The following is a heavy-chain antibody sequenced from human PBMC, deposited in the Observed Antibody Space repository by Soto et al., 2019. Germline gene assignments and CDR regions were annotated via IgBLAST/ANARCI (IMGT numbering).Heavy chain of an antibody. CDR1: GFTINTHA. V-gene: IGHV3-23*01. Sequence: EVQLLESGGGLVQPGGSLRLSCAASGFTINTHAMTWVRQAPGKGLEWVSAFSGRSGDTYYAASVKGRFTISGDNSKKPVSLELNNPRAEDTAVYYCARDSSAWPNYFDSCGQGIQVSVSS. CDR3: ARDSSAWPNYFDS. CDR2: FSGRSGDT. J-gene: IGHJ4*02. D-gene: IGHD6-19*01.